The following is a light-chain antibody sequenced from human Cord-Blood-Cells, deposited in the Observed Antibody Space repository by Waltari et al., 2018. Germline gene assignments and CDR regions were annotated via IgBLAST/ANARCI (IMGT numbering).Light chain of an antibody. Sequence: QSALTQPASVSGSPGQSVTISCTGTSSDVGGYNYVSWYQQHPGKAPKLMIYDVSNRPSGVSKRLPGSKSGHTASLTISGLQAEDEADYYCSSYTSSSTYVFGTGTKVTVL. V-gene: IGLV2-14*01. J-gene: IGLJ1*01. CDR3: SSYTSSSTYV. CDR2: DVS. CDR1: SSDVGGYNY.